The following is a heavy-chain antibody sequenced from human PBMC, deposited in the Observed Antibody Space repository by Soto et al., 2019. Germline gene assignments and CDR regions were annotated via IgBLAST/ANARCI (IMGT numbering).Heavy chain of an antibody. J-gene: IGHJ6*02. CDR2: IYSSGNT. D-gene: IGHD5-18*01. CDR1: GGSSSSTSYY. CDR3: ARVKYSPPYYYYYGMDV. Sequence: SETLSLTCTVSGGSSSSTSYYWGWIRQPPGKGLEWIGSIYSSGNTNYAQKLQGRVTMTTDTSTSTAYMELRSLRSDDTAVYYCARVKYSPPYYYYYGMDVWGQGTTVTVSS. V-gene: IGHV4-39*01.